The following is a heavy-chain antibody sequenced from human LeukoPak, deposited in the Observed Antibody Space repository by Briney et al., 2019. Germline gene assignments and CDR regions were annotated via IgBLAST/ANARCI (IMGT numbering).Heavy chain of an antibody. CDR1: GFIFSSYS. V-gene: IGHV3-21*01. D-gene: IGHD1-26*01. Sequence: GGSLRLSCAASGFIFSSYSMNWVRQAPGKGLEWVSSISSSSSYIYYADSVKGRFTISRDNPRNTLYLQMNSLRAEDTAMYHCAKEWELTYWGQGTLVTVSS. J-gene: IGHJ4*02. CDR2: ISSSSSYI. CDR3: AKEWELTY.